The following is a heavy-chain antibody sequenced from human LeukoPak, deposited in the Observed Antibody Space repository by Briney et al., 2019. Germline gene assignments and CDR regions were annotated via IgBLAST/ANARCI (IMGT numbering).Heavy chain of an antibody. J-gene: IGHJ3*02. CDR3: AKSLFTSATGTGRASHI. V-gene: IGHV3-23*01. CDR1: GFTFSKFP. CDR2: ISASGDVT. Sequence: PGGSLRLSCAASGFTFSKFPMGWVRQAPGRGLEWVSAISASGDVTFYADSLRGRFTISRDNSKSTLYLQMNGLRAEDTAIFCCAKSLFTSATGTGRASHIWGQGTRVTVSS. D-gene: IGHD1-1*01.